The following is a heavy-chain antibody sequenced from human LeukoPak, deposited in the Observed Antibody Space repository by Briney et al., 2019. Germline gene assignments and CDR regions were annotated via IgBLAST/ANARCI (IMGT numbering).Heavy chain of an antibody. CDR1: GGSFSGYY. D-gene: IGHD5-18*01. CDR2: INHSGST. CDR3: ARGGIQLWFGRRPYFDY. V-gene: IGHV4-34*01. Sequence: SETLSLTCAVYGGSFSGYYWSWIRQPPGKGLEWIGEINHSGSTNYNPSLKSRVTISVDTSKNLFSLKLSSVTAADTAVYYCARGGIQLWFGRRPYFDYWGQGTLVTVSS. J-gene: IGHJ4*02.